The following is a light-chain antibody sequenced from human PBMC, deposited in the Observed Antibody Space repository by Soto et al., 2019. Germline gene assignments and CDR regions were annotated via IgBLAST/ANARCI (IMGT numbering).Light chain of an antibody. CDR2: DNN. CDR3: QSYDSSLSGWV. Sequence: QSVLTQPPSVSGAPGQRVTISCTGSSSNIGAGYDVHWYQQLPGTAPKLLIYDNNNRPSGVPDRFSGSNSGTSASLAITGLQAEDEADYYCQSYDSSLSGWVFGGGTQLTVL. J-gene: IGLJ7*01. CDR1: SSNIGAGYD. V-gene: IGLV1-40*01.